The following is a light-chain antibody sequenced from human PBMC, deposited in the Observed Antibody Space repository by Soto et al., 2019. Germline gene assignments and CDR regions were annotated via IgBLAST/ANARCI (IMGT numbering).Light chain of an antibody. Sequence: EMVMTQSPATLSVSPWERATLSCRASQSVSSNLAWYQQKPGQAPRLLIYGASTRATGIPARFSGSGSGTELTLTISSLQSEDFAVYYCQQYNKWPPRALGQGTKVDIK. J-gene: IGKJ1*01. CDR3: QQYNKWPPRA. V-gene: IGKV3-15*01. CDR1: QSVSSN. CDR2: GAS.